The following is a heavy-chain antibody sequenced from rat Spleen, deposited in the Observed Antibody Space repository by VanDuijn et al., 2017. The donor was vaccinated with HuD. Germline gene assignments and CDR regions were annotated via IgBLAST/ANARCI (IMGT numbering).Heavy chain of an antibody. CDR3: ARSYGGYTQHWFAY. Sequence: QVQLKESGPGLVQPSQTLSLTCTVSGFSLSNYGVFWVRQPPGKGLEWIAAILSGGSTYYNSALKSRLSISRDTSKSQVYLKMNSLQAEDTAIYFCARSYGGYTQHWFAYWGQGTLITVSS. CDR1: GFSLSNYG. D-gene: IGHD1-11*01. CDR2: ILSGGST. V-gene: IGHV2-6*01. J-gene: IGHJ3*01.